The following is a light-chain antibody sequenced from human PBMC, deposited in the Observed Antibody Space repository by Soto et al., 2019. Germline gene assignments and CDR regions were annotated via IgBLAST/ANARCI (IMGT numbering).Light chain of an antibody. J-gene: IGKJ4*01. V-gene: IGKV1-17*02. CDR1: QDVSND. Sequence: DIQMTQSPPSLSASVGDRVTITCRASQDVSNDLGWFQQKPGKAPKRLIFGASNLESGVPSRFSGTGSGTEFILTITNLQPEDFATYYCQQYYSYPVTFGGGTKVDIK. CDR2: GAS. CDR3: QQYYSYPVT.